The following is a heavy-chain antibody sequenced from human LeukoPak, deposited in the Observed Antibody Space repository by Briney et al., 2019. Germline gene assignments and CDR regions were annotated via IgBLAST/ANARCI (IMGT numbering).Heavy chain of an antibody. V-gene: IGHV1-18*01. CDR2: ISAYNGNT. J-gene: IGHJ4*02. Sequence: ASVKVSCKASGYTFTSYGISWVRQAPGQGLEWMGWISAYNGNTNYAQKLQGRVTMTTDTSTSTAYMELRSLRSDDTAVYYCARVRLSNQDYYDSSGYYRGTWDVIDYWGQGTLVTVSS. CDR3: ARVRLSNQDYYDSSGYYRGTWDVIDY. D-gene: IGHD3-22*01. CDR1: GYTFTSYG.